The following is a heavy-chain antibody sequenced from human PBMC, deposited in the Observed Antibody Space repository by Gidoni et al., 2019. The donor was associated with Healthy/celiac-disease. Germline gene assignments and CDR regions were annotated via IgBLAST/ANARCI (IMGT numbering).Heavy chain of an antibody. D-gene: IGHD2-2*01. CDR2: IYTSGST. V-gene: IGHV4-4*07. Sequence: QVQLQESGPGLVKPSETLSLTCTVSGGSISSYYWSWIRQPAGKGLEWIGRIYTSGSTNYNPSLKSRVTMSVDTSKSQFSLKLSSVTAADTAVYYCARDHWKRLSTDNWFDPWGQGTLVTVSS. CDR3: ARDHWKRLSTDNWFDP. CDR1: GGSISSYY. J-gene: IGHJ5*02.